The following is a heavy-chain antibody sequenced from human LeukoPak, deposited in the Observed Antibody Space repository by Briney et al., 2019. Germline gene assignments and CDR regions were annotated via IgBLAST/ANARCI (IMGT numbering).Heavy chain of an antibody. CDR2: ISAYNGNT. D-gene: IGHD5-24*01. Sequence: ASVKVSCKASGYTFTSYGISWVRQAPGQGLEWMGWISAYNGNTNYAQKLQGRVTMTTDTSTSTAYMELRSLRSDDTAVYYCARSSRRDGYNRPLDYWGQGTLVTVSS. CDR1: GYTFTSYG. V-gene: IGHV1-18*01. J-gene: IGHJ4*02. CDR3: ARSSRRDGYNRPLDY.